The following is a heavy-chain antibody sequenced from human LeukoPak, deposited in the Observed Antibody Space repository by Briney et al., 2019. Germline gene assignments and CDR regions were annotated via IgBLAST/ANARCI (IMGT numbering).Heavy chain of an antibody. J-gene: IGHJ5*02. V-gene: IGHV3-48*03. CDR1: GFTFSSYE. D-gene: IGHD3-16*02. Sequence: GGSLRLSCAASGFTFSSYEMNWVRQAPGKGLEWVSYISSSGSTIYYADSVKGRFTISRDNAKNSLYLQMNSLRAEDTAVYYCARVVRYVSYNWFDPWGQGTLVTVSS. CDR3: ARVVRYVSYNWFDP. CDR2: ISSSGSTI.